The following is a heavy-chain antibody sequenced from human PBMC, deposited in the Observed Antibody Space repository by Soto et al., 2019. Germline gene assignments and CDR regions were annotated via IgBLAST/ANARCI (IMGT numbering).Heavy chain of an antibody. CDR1: GGYITNYY. D-gene: IGHD4-17*01. V-gene: IGHV4-59*01. Sequence: QVQLQESGPGLVKPSETLSLTCTVSGGYITNYYWSWIRQPPGKGLECIGYIFYSGNTNYNPSLRSRVTIPVDTSKNQFSLRLNSVTAADTAVYYCARDSGYGDPFDYWGQGTLVTVSS. J-gene: IGHJ4*02. CDR2: IFYSGNT. CDR3: ARDSGYGDPFDY.